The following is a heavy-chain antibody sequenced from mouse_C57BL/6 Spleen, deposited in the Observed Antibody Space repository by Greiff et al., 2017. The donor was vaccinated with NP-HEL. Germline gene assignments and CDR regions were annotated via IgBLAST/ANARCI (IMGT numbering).Heavy chain of an antibody. J-gene: IGHJ1*03. V-gene: IGHV5-9*01. CDR1: GFTFSSYT. D-gene: IGHD1-1*01. CDR2: ISGGGGNT. Sequence: EVKLVESGGGLVKPGGSLKLSCAASGFTFSSYTMSWVRQTPEKRLEWVATISGGGGNTYYPDSVKGRFTISRDNAKNTLYLQMSSLRSEDTALYYCARQKDYYYGSYWYFDVWGTGTTVTVSS. CDR3: ARQKDYYYGSYWYFDV.